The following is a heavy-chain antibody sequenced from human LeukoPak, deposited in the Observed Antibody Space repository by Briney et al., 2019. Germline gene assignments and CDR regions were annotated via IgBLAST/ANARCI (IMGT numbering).Heavy chain of an antibody. CDR2: INPNSGGT. Sequence: ASVKVSCKASGYTFTGYYKHWVRQAPGQGLEWMGWINPNSGGTNYAQKFQGRVTMTRDTSISTAYMELSRLRSDDTAVYYCARESGTSGSYDYWGQGTLVTVSS. J-gene: IGHJ4*02. D-gene: IGHD1-26*01. CDR3: ARESGTSGSYDY. V-gene: IGHV1-2*02. CDR1: GYTFTGYY.